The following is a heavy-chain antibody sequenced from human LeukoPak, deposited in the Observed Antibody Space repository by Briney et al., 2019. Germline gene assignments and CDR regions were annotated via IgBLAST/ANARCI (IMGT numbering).Heavy chain of an antibody. D-gene: IGHD6-19*01. Sequence: SETLSLTCTVSGGSISSSSYYWGWIRQPPGKGLEWIGSIYYSGSTYYNPSLKSRVTISVDTSKNQFSLKLSSVTAADTAVHYCARHSSGWYDDYWGQGTLVTVSS. V-gene: IGHV4-39*01. CDR2: IYYSGST. CDR1: GGSISSSSYY. CDR3: ARHSSGWYDDY. J-gene: IGHJ4*02.